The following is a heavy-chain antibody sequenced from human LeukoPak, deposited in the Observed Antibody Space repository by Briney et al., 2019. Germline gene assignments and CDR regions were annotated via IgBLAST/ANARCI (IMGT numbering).Heavy chain of an antibody. CDR3: ARPWNYYYYYGMDV. V-gene: IGHV3-48*02. CDR2: ISSSSSTI. J-gene: IGHJ6*02. D-gene: IGHD1-1*01. Sequence: GGSLRLSCAASGLTFSSYSMNWVRQAPGKGLEWVSYISSSSSTIYYADSVKGRFTISRDNAKNSLYLQMNSLRDEDTAVYYCARPWNYYYYYGMDVWGQGTTVTVSS. CDR1: GLTFSSYS.